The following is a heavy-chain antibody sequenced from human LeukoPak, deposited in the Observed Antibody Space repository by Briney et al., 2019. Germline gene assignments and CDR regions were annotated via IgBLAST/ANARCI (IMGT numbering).Heavy chain of an antibody. Sequence: SETLSLTCAVYGGSFSGYYWSWIRQPPGKGLEWIGEINHSGSTNYNPSLKSRVTISVDTSKNQFSLKLSSVTAADTAVYYCARGVPAALYNLDYWGQGTLVTVSS. CDR2: INHSGST. CDR3: ARGVPAALYNLDY. D-gene: IGHD2-2*01. CDR1: GGSFSGYY. V-gene: IGHV4-34*01. J-gene: IGHJ4*02.